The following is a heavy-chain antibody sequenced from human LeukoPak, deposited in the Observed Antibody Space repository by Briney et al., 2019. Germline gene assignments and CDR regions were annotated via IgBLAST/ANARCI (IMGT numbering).Heavy chain of an antibody. Sequence: PSETLSLTCAVYGGSFSGYYWSWIRQPPGKGLEWIGEINHSGSTNYNPSLKSRVTISVDTSKNQFSLKLSSVTAADTAVYYCARCGYDFWSGYWAVYYYYMDVWGKGTTVTVSS. CDR3: ARCGYDFWSGYWAVYYYYMDV. D-gene: IGHD3-3*01. J-gene: IGHJ6*03. CDR1: GGSFSGYY. CDR2: INHSGST. V-gene: IGHV4-34*01.